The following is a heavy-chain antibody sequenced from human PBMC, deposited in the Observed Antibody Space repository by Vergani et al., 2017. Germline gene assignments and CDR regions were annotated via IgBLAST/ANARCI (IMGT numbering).Heavy chain of an antibody. V-gene: IGHV1-58*01. CDR2: IVVGSGNT. J-gene: IGHJ6*03. Sequence: QMQLVQSGPEVKKPGTSVKVSCKASGFTFSSSAVQWVRQARGQRLEWIGWIVVGSGNTNYAQKFQERVTITRDMSTSTAYMELSSLRSEDTAVYYCARDSSSQPEAKGRLRFSENLGYYYYMDVWGKGTTVTVSS. CDR3: ARDSSSQPEAKGRLRFSENLGYYYYMDV. CDR1: GFTFSSSA. D-gene: IGHD3-3*01.